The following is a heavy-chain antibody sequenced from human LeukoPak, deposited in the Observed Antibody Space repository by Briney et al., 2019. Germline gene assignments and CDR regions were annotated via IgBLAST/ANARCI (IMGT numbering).Heavy chain of an antibody. D-gene: IGHD2-15*01. V-gene: IGHV4-59*01. J-gene: IGHJ4*02. CDR1: GGSISSYY. CDR3: ARERCSGGSCYLGGVLRGYFDS. CDR2: IYYSGST. Sequence: SETLSLTCTVSGGSISSYYWSWIRQPPRKGLEWICYIYYSGSTNYNPSLKSRVTISVDTSKNHFSLKLSSVTAADTAVYYCARERCSGGSCYLGGVLRGYFDSWGQGTLVTVSS.